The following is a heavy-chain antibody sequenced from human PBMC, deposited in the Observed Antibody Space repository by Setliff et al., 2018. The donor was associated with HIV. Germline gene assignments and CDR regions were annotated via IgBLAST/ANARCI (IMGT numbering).Heavy chain of an antibody. Sequence: GGSLRLSCAASGFTFSAYGMNWVRQAPGKGLEWVSSISPRTSFIYYADFVKGRFTISRDNAKSTLYLQMNSLRVEDTAVYYCLRAAESEWGQGTLVTVSS. CDR3: LRAAESE. V-gene: IGHV3-21*01. D-gene: IGHD3-10*01. CDR2: ISPRTSFI. CDR1: GFTFSAYG. J-gene: IGHJ4*02.